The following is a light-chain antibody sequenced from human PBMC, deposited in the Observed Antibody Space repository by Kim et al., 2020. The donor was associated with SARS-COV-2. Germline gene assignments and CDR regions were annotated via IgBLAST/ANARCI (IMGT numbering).Light chain of an antibody. CDR3: QHYYTYPVT. J-gene: IGKJ4*01. Sequence: AIRLTQSPSSLSASIGDRVTITCRASQGISSYLAWYQQRPGKAPKLLIYAASTLQSGVPSRFSGSGSGTDFTLTISCLQAEDFATYYCQHYYTYPVTFGGGTTVEIK. CDR1: QGISSY. V-gene: IGKV1-8*01. CDR2: AAS.